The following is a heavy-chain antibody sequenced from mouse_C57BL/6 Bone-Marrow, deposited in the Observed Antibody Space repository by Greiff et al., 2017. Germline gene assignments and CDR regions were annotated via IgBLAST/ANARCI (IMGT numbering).Heavy chain of an antibody. CDR1: GFTFSDYY. V-gene: IGHV5-12*01. CDR2: ISNGGGST. CDR3: ARHGWYFDV. J-gene: IGHJ1*03. Sequence: EVQVVESGGGLVQPGGSLKLSCAASGFTFSDYYMYWVRQTPEKRLEWVAYISNGGGSTYYPDTVKGRFTISSDNAKNTLYLQMIRLKTEDTAMYYCARHGWYFDVWGTGTTVTVSS.